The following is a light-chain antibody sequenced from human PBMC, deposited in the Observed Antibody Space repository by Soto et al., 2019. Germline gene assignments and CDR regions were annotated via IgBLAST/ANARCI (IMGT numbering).Light chain of an antibody. J-gene: IGLJ1*01. V-gene: IGLV2-14*01. CDR2: GVT. CDR1: SGDFGNYNY. CDR3: NSYTNTNILPV. Sequence: QSALAQPASVSGSPGQSITISCTGASGDFGNYNYVSWYQQHPGKAPQLLIFGVTNRPSGVSNRFSGSKSDNTASPTISGLQADDEAEYYCNSYTNTNILPVFGTGTKVTVL.